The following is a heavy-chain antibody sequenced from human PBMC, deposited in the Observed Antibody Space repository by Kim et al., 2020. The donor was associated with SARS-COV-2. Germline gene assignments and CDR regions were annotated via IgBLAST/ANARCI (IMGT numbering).Heavy chain of an antibody. CDR2: ISHDGSNE. J-gene: IGHJ4*02. V-gene: IGHV3-30*18. CDR3: AKPPQYCSGKGCHSCYFES. D-gene: IGHD2-15*01. CDR1: GFNFSVDG. Sequence: GGSLRLSCAASGFNFSVDGMHWVRQPPGKRLEWGAVISHDGSNEYYSDSVKGRFTISRDNSKNTPYLQMDSMRTEDTAVYFWAKPPQYCSGKGCHSCYFESWGQGTLVPVSS.